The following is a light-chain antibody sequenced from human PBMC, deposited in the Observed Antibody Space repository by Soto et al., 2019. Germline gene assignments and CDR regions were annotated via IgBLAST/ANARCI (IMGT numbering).Light chain of an antibody. CDR1: QSVNSRY. CDR3: QQYGSSPPIT. J-gene: IGKJ5*01. V-gene: IGKV3-20*01. CDR2: DAS. Sequence: EIVLTQSPGTLSLSPGERVTLSCRASQSVNSRYLAWYQQKPGQAPRLLIYDASSRATGIPDRFSGSGSGTEFTLTISRLEPEDFEVYYCQQYGSSPPITFGQGTRLEIK.